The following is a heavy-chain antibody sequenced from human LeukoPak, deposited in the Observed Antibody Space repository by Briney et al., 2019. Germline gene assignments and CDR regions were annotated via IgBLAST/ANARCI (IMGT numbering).Heavy chain of an antibody. J-gene: IGHJ3*02. V-gene: IGHV4-39*01. D-gene: IGHD3-16*02. CDR3: ARHIVQVPGYDYVWGSYRYAPIDAFDI. CDR2: IYYSGST. Sequence: SETLSLTCTVSGGSISSSSYYWGWIRQPPGKGLEWIGSIYYSGSTYYNPSLKSRVTISVDTSKNQFSLKLSSVTAADTAVYYCARHIVQVPGYDYVWGSYRYAPIDAFDIWGQGTMVTVSS. CDR1: GGSISSSSYY.